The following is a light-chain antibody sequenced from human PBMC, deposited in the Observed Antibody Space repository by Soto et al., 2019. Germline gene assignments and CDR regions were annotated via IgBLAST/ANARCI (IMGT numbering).Light chain of an antibody. V-gene: IGKV1-39*01. J-gene: IGKJ2*01. CDR1: QTITTY. CDR2: DAS. CDR3: QQSYRIPHT. Sequence: DIQMTQSPSSLSASEGDRVTITCRASQTITTYLNWYQQKPGKAPKLLIYDASTLQSGVPSRFSGSGSGTDFTLTISSLHPEDFASYYCQQSYRIPHTFGQGTKLEIK.